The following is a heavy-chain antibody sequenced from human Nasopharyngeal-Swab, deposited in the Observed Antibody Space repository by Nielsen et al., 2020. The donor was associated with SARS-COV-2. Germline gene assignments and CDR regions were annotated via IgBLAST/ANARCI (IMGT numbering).Heavy chain of an antibody. J-gene: IGHJ6*02. D-gene: IGHD2-15*01. CDR2: ISWNSGSI. CDR3: AKDSTRLFCSGGSCYSWGYYYYGMDV. Sequence: LKISCAASGFTFDDYAMHWVRQAPGKGLEWVSGISWNSGSIGYADSVKGRFTISRDNAKNSLYLQMNSLRAEDTALYYCAKDSTRLFCSGGSCYSWGYYYYGMDVWGQGTTVTVSS. V-gene: IGHV3-9*01. CDR1: GFTFDDYA.